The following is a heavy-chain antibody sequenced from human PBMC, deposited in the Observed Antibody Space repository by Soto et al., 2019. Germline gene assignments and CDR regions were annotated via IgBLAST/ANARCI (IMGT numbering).Heavy chain of an antibody. CDR3: ARGQDDLYYYYYYGMDV. D-gene: IGHD1-1*01. CDR1: GYTFTSYD. CDR2: MNPNSGNT. J-gene: IGHJ6*02. V-gene: IGHV1-8*01. Sequence: GASVKVSCKASGYTFTSYDINWVRQATGQGLEWMGWMNPNSGNTGYAQKFQGRVTMTRNTSISTAYTELSSLRSEDTAVYYCARGQDDLYYYYYYGMDVWGQGTTVTVSS.